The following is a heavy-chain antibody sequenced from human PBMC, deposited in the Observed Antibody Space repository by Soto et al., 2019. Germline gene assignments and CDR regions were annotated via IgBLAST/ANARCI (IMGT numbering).Heavy chain of an antibody. CDR3: ARESYYGSAATVVGY. D-gene: IGHD3-10*01. V-gene: IGHV4-59*01. Sequence: PSETLSLTCTVSGGSISNFYWSWIRQPPGKGLEWIGYIYYSGTTSYNPSLNSRVTISVDTSKNQFSLKLNSVTAADTAVYYCARESYYGSAATVVGYWGLGTLVTVSS. CDR2: IYYSGTT. J-gene: IGHJ4*02. CDR1: GGSISNFY.